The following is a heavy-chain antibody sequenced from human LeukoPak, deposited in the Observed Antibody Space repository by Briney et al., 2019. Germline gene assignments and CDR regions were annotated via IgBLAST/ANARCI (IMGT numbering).Heavy chain of an antibody. Sequence: ASVKVSCKASGYTFTSYGISWVRQAPGQGLEWMGWISAYNGNTNYAQKLQGRVTMTTDTSTSTAYMELRSLRSDDTAVYYCARAHIRYDSSGYYLWDYWGQGTLVTVYS. CDR1: GYTFTSYG. D-gene: IGHD3-22*01. J-gene: IGHJ4*02. CDR2: ISAYNGNT. V-gene: IGHV1-18*01. CDR3: ARAHIRYDSSGYYLWDY.